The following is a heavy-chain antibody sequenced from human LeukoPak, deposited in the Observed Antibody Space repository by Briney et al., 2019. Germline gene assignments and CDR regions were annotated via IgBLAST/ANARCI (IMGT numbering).Heavy chain of an antibody. CDR3: AREIYDFWSGQCDY. D-gene: IGHD3-3*01. Sequence: GGSLRLSCAASGFTFDTYSVNWVRQAPGKGLEWVSSISSGSSYIYFADSVKGRFTISRDNAKNSLYLQMNSLRAEDTAVYYCAREIYDFWSGQCDYWGQGTLVTVSS. CDR1: GFTFDTYS. CDR2: ISSGSSYI. V-gene: IGHV3-21*01. J-gene: IGHJ4*02.